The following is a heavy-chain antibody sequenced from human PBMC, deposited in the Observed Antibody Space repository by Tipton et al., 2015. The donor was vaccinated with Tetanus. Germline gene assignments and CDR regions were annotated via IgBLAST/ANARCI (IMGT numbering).Heavy chain of an antibody. V-gene: IGHV3-7*01. J-gene: IGHJ4*02. CDR2: IKQDGSEK. CDR1: GFTFSSYW. Sequence: SLRLSCAASGFTFSSYWMTWVRQAPGKGLEWVANIKQDGSEKYYVDSVKGRFTMSRDNAKNSLYLQMNSLRADDTAVYYCASGSTLDYWGLGTLVTVSS. D-gene: IGHD6-25*01. CDR3: ASGSTLDY.